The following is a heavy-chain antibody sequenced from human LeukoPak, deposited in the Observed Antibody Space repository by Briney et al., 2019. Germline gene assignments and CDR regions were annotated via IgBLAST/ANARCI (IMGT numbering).Heavy chain of an antibody. CDR3: AKEYYGGWGDD. J-gene: IGHJ4*02. CDR1: GFTFSSYW. D-gene: IGHD4-23*01. V-gene: IGHV3-23*01. CDR2: ISGSGTNT. Sequence: PGGSLRLSCAASGFTFSSYWMSWVRQAPGQGLEWVSYISGSGTNTYYADSVKGRFTISRDNSKSTLYLQVNSLRAEDTALYYCAKEYYGGWGDDWGQGTLVTVSS.